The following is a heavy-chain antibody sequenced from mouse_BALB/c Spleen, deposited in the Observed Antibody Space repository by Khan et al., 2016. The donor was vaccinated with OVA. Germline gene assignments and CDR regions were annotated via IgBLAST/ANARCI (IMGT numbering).Heavy chain of an antibody. J-gene: IGHJ4*01. CDR1: GYTFTTAG. CDR3: ARGGAAYYRSGGGAMDY. CDR2: INTHSGVP. D-gene: IGHD2-12*01. V-gene: IGHV9-4*02. Sequence: QIQLVQSGPELKKPGETVRISCKASGYTFTTAGMQWVQKMPGKGLKWIGWINTHSGVPKYAEDFKGRFAFSLETSASTVYLQITNLKNEDTATYFYARGGAAYYRSGGGAMDYWGQGTSVTVSS.